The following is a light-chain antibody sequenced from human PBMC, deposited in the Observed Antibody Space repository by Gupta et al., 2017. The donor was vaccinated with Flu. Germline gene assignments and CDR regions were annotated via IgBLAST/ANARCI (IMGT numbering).Light chain of an antibody. CDR3: QLWDSRTDHWV. J-gene: IGLJ3*02. CDR2: DNR. CDR1: NIGTKS. Sequence: YVLTQPPSVSGAPGLTATNTCGGNNIGTKSVQWYQQKSGRAPVLVVYDNRDRPSGIPDRFSGSNSGNTATLTISRVEDGDEADYYCQLWDSRTDHWVFGGGTKVTVL. V-gene: IGLV3-21*02.